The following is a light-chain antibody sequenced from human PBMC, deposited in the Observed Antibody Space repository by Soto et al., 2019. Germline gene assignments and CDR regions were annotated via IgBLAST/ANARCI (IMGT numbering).Light chain of an antibody. CDR3: SAYTVSRTYV. CDR2: AVN. Sequence: QSALTQPASVSGSPGQSITISCTGTTSDIGAYNYVSWFQQHPGKAPKRIISAVNHRPSGISGRFSGSKSGNTASLTISGLQGEDEADYYCSAYTVSRTYVFGTGTKVTVL. J-gene: IGLJ1*01. CDR1: TSDIGAYNY. V-gene: IGLV2-14*01.